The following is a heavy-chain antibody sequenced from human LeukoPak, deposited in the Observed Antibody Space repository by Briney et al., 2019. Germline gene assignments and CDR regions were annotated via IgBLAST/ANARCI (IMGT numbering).Heavy chain of an antibody. CDR3: ASDSFYDSGGYFYY. CDR2: ISTRGNA. CDR1: GGSISSFY. Sequence: SETLSLTCSVSGGSISSFYWSWVRQPAGKGLEWIGRISTRGNADYNPSLKSRVTLSVDTSKNQFSLKLSSVTAADTAMYYCASDSFYDSGGYFYYWGQGTLVTVSS. J-gene: IGHJ4*02. V-gene: IGHV4-4*07. D-gene: IGHD3-22*01.